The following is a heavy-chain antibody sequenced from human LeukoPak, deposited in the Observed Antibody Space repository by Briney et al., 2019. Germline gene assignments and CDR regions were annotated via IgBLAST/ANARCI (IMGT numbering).Heavy chain of an antibody. CDR2: ISSSSSTI. Sequence: GGSLRLSCAASGFTFSSYSMNWVRQAPGKGLEWVSYISSSSSTIYYADSVKGRFTISRDNAKNSLYLQMNSLRAEDTAVYYCASGLERRPRTFDYWGQGTLVTVSS. V-gene: IGHV3-48*01. CDR3: ASGLERRPRTFDY. J-gene: IGHJ4*02. CDR1: GFTFSSYS. D-gene: IGHD1-1*01.